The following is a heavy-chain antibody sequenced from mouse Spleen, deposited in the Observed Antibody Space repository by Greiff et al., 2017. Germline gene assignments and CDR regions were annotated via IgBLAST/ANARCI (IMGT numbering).Heavy chain of an antibody. CDR2: ISSGGSYT. D-gene: IGHD4-1*01. CDR3: ARLQTAYYFDY. Sequence: EVMLVESGGDLVKPGGSLKLSCAASGFTFSSYGMSWVRQTPDKRLEWVATISSGGSYTYYPDSVKGRFTISRDNAKNTLYLQMSSLKSEDTAMYYCARLQTAYYFDYWGQGTTLTVSS. J-gene: IGHJ2*01. CDR1: GFTFSSYG. V-gene: IGHV5-6*01.